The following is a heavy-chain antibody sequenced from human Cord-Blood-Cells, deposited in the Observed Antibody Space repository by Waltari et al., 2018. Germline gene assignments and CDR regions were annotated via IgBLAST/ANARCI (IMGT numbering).Heavy chain of an antibody. CDR3: ALIYSGSYYLFDY. V-gene: IGHV1-2*02. Sequence: QVQLVQSGAEVKKPGASVKVSCKASGYTFTGYYMHWVRQAPGQGLEWRGWSNPNSGGTNYAQKFQGRVTMTRDTSISTAYMGLSRLRSDDTAVYYCALIYSGSYYLFDYWGQGTLVTVSS. CDR1: GYTFTGYY. D-gene: IGHD1-26*01. CDR2: SNPNSGGT. J-gene: IGHJ4*02.